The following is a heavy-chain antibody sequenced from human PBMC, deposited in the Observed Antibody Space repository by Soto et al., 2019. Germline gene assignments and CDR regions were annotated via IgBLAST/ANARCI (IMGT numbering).Heavy chain of an antibody. J-gene: IGHJ6*03. CDR1: GGSLSDYF. CDR2: INHLGSI. V-gene: IGHV4-34*01. CDR3: ARGGISHWAYFYYMDV. Sequence: QVQLQQWGAGLLKPSETLSLTCVVSGGSLSDYFWSWIRQPPGMALEWIGEINHLGSINYNPSLKIRVTMSVYTSKNQFSLTLNSVTAADTATYYCARGGISHWAYFYYMDVWDRGTTVTVSS. D-gene: IGHD2-21*01.